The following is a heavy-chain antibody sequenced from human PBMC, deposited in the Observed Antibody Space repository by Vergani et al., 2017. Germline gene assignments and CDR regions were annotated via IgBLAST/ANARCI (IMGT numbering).Heavy chain of an antibody. Sequence: EVQLVESGGGLVKPGGSLRLSCAASGFTFSSYSMNWVRQAPGKGLEWVSSISSSSSYIYYADSLKGRFTISRDNAKNSLYLPMNSLRAEDTAVYYCASGAITIVRGVIVDYYDYMDVGGKGSTVTVSS. J-gene: IGHJ6*03. D-gene: IGHD3-10*01. CDR3: ASGAITIVRGVIVDYYDYMDV. CDR2: ISSSSSYI. V-gene: IGHV3-21*01. CDR1: GFTFSSYS.